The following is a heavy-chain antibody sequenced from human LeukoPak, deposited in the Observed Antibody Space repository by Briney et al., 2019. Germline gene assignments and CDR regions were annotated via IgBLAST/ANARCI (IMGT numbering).Heavy chain of an antibody. J-gene: IGHJ4*02. CDR3: AKELEVVVVAATVDY. Sequence: GGSLRLSCAASGFTFSSCGMHWVRQAPGKGLEWVAFIRYHGSDKYYADSVKGRFTISRDNSKNTLYLQMNSLRAEDTAVYYCAKELEVVVVAATVDYWGQGTLVTVSS. CDR2: IRYHGSDK. CDR1: GFTFSSCG. D-gene: IGHD2-15*01. V-gene: IGHV3-30*02.